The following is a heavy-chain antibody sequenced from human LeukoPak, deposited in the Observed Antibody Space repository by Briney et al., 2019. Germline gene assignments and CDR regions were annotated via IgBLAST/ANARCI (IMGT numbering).Heavy chain of an antibody. CDR2: IKEDGSDK. V-gene: IGHV3-7*01. CDR3: GTSRDTAIEM. CDR1: GFMFTSYW. J-gene: IGHJ4*02. D-gene: IGHD5-18*01. Sequence: GGSLRLSCAASGFMFTSYWMTWVRQAPGKGLERVANIKEDGSDKYYADSVKGRFTISRDNAKGSVYLQMNSLRAEDTAVYYCGTSRDTAIEMGGQGTLVTVSS.